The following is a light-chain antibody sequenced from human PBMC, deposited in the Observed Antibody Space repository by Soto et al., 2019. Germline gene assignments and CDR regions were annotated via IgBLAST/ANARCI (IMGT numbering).Light chain of an antibody. CDR1: QSVDTTF. CDR2: GAS. J-gene: IGKJ1*01. V-gene: IGKV3-20*01. Sequence: EIVLTQSPGSLSLSPGQRATLSCRASQSVDTTFFAWYQKKPCQAPRLLIYGASKRATGIPDRFSGRGSGTDFTLIISRLEPEDFAVYYCQQYMSSLTFGQGTTVEIK. CDR3: QQYMSSLT.